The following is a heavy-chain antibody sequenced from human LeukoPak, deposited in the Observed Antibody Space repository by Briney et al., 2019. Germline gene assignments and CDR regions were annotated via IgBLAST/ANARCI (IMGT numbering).Heavy chain of an antibody. Sequence: ASVKVSCKASGYTFTGYYMHWVRQAPGQGLEWMGWINPNSGGTNYTQKFQGRVTMTRDTSISTAYMELSRLRSDDTAVYYCARGYCGGDCYLFDYRGQGTLVTVSS. J-gene: IGHJ4*02. CDR1: GYTFTGYY. V-gene: IGHV1-2*02. CDR2: INPNSGGT. CDR3: ARGYCGGDCYLFDY. D-gene: IGHD2-21*02.